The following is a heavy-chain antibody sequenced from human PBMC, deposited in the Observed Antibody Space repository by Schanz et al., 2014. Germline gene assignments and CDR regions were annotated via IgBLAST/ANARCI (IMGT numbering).Heavy chain of an antibody. CDR3: ARENLNWEAFDI. CDR1: GFALSGYW. V-gene: IGHV3-74*01. Sequence: VQLVESGGGLVKPGGSLRLSCAASGFALSGYWMHWVRQAPGKGLVWVSRINSDGSNTNYADSVKGRFTISRDNAKNSLYLEMTSLRGEDTAVYYCARENLNWEAFDIWGQGTVVTVSS. J-gene: IGHJ3*02. D-gene: IGHD7-27*01. CDR2: INSDGSNT.